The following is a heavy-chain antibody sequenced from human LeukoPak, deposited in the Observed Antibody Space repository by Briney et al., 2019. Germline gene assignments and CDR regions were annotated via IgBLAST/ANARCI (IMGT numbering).Heavy chain of an antibody. CDR3: ARGGIQVSGIDEFDY. Sequence: PGGSLRLSCAASALTFIDYDMRWVRQAIGKGLEWVSAIGLRGETHYSGSVKGRFTISRENAESSLYLQMNSLRAEDTAVYYCARGGIQVSGIDEFDYWGQGTLVTVSS. D-gene: IGHD6-19*01. CDR1: ALTFIDYD. CDR2: IGLRGET. V-gene: IGHV3-13*01. J-gene: IGHJ4*02.